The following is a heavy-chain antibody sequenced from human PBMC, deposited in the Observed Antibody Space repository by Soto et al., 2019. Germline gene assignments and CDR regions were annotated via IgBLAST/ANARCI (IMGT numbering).Heavy chain of an antibody. D-gene: IGHD4-4*01. J-gene: IGHJ3*02. CDR3: ARTRDYTRGFDI. V-gene: IGHV3-30-3*01. CDR2: ISYDGSNK. Sequence: GGSLRLSCAASGFTFSSYAMHWVRQAPGKGLEWVAVISYDGSNKYYADSVKGRFTISRDNSKNTLYLQMNSLRAEDTAVYYCARTRDYTRGFDIWGKGTMVTVSS. CDR1: GFTFSSYA.